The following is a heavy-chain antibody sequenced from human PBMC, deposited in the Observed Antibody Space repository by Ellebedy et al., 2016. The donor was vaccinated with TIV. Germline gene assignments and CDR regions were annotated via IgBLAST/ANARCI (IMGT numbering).Heavy chain of an antibody. V-gene: IGHV4-4*07. CDR1: GVSVNNNY. CDR2: GYNSGNT. D-gene: IGHD1-26*01. J-gene: IGHJ6*02. CDR3: ARDRRGGNYRGDFYYGMDV. Sequence: MPSETLSLTCTVSGVSVNNNYWTWVRQPAGKGLEWIGRGYNSGNTTYNPSLNSRVTISVATSTNKISMKLDPVTAADTAVYYCARDRRGGNYRGDFYYGMDVWGQGTTVTVSS.